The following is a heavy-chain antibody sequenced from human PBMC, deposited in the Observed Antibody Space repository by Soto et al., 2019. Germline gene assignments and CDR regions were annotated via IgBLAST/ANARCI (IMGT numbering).Heavy chain of an antibody. V-gene: IGHV1-8*01. D-gene: IGHD2-2*01. J-gene: IGHJ6*03. CDR3: ARVADCSSTSCYDAYYYYYYMDV. Sequence: ASVKVSCKASGYTFTSYDINWVRQATGQGLEWMGWMNPNSGNTGYAQKFQGRVTMTRNTSISTAYMELSSLRSEDTAVYYCARVADCSSTSCYDAYYYYYYMDVWGKGTTVTVSS. CDR2: MNPNSGNT. CDR1: GYTFTSYD.